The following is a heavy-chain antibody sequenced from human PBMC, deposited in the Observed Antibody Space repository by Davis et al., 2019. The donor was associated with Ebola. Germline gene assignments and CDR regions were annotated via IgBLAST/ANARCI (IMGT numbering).Heavy chain of an antibody. D-gene: IGHD2-2*03. CDR3: ARDFAGGYCSSTSCLRGFQH. Sequence: ASVKVSCKASGYTFTGYYMHWVRQAPGQGLEWMGWINPNSGGTNYAQKFQGRVTMTRDTSISTAYMELSRLRSDDTAVYYCARDFAGGYCSSTSCLRGFQHWGQGTLVTVSS. CDR1: GYTFTGYY. J-gene: IGHJ1*01. V-gene: IGHV1-2*02. CDR2: INPNSGGT.